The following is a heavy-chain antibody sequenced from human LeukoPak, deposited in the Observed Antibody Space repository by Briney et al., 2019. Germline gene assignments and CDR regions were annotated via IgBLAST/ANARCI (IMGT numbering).Heavy chain of an antibody. V-gene: IGHV4-39*01. CDR1: GGSISSRSYY. CDR2: IYYSGST. Sequence: PSETLSLTCTVSGGSISSRSYYWGWIRQPPGKGLEWIGSIYYSGSTYYNPSLKSRVAISVATSKNQFSLKLSSVTAADTAVYYCARGGPEEITMIVVVSPFDYWGQGTLVTVSS. J-gene: IGHJ4*02. CDR3: ARGGPEEITMIVVVSPFDY. D-gene: IGHD3-22*01.